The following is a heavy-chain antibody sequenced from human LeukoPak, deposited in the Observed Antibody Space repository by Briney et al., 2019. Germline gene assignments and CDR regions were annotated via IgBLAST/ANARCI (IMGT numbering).Heavy chain of an antibody. Sequence: SETLSLTCAVYGGSFSAYYWSWIRQPPGKGLEWIGEINHSGSTNYNPSLKSRVTISVDTSKNQFSLKLSSVTAADTAVYYCASVVVPAGNNWFDPWGQGTLVTVSS. D-gene: IGHD2-2*01. CDR3: ASVVVPAGNNWFDP. CDR2: INHSGST. CDR1: GGSFSAYY. V-gene: IGHV4-34*01. J-gene: IGHJ5*02.